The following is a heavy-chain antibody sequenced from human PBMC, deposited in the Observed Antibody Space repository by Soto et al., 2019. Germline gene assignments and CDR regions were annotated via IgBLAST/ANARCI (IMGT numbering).Heavy chain of an antibody. D-gene: IGHD6-25*01. CDR2: IYYSGST. J-gene: IGHJ4*02. Sequence: SETLSLTCTVSGGSISSYYWSWIRQPPGKGLEWIGYIYYSGSTSYNPSLKSRVTISVDTSKNQFSLKLSSVTAADTAVYYCARDRLLDYWGQGTLVTVSS. CDR3: ARDRLLDY. CDR1: GGSISSYY. V-gene: IGHV4-59*01.